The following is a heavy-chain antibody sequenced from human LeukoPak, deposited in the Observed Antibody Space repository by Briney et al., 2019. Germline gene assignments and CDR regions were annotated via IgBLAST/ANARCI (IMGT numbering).Heavy chain of an antibody. Sequence: GALRLSCAASGFTFSSYWMTWVRQAPGKGLEWVANIKHDGSEKYYADSVKGRFTISRDNAKNSLYVQMNSLRVEVTAVYYCAREDYMIRGVMDYWGQGSMVTVSS. J-gene: IGHJ4*02. CDR2: IKHDGSEK. CDR3: AREDYMIRGVMDY. CDR1: GFTFSSYW. V-gene: IGHV3-7*04. D-gene: IGHD3-10*01.